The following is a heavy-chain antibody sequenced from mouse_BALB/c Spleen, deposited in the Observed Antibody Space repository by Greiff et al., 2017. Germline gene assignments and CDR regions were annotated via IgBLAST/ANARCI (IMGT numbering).Heavy chain of an antibody. Sequence: LQQPGSELVRPGASVKLSCKASGYTFTSYWMPWVKQRPGQGLEWIGNIYPGSGSTNYDEKFKSKATLTVDTSSSTAYMQLSSLTSEDSAIYYCTAVATGAYWGQGTLVTVSA. J-gene: IGHJ3*01. D-gene: IGHD1-1*01. V-gene: IGHV1S22*01. CDR1: GYTFTSYW. CDR2: IYPGSGST. CDR3: TAVATGAY.